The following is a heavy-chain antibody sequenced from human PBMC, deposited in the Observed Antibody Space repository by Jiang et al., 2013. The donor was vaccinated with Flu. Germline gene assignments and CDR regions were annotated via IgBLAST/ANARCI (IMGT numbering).Heavy chain of an antibody. Sequence: TLSLTCTVSGGSISSSSYYWGWIRQPPGKGLEWIGSIYYSGSTYYNPSLKSRVTISVDTSKNQFSLKLSSVTAADTAVYYCVAVAVLGYDYWGQGTLVTVSS. J-gene: IGHJ4*02. V-gene: IGHV4-39*01. CDR1: GGSISSSSYY. D-gene: IGHD6-19*01. CDR3: VAVAVLGYDY. CDR2: IYYSGST.